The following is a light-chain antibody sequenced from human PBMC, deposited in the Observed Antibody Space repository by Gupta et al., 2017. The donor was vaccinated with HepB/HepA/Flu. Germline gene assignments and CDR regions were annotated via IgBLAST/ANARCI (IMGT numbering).Light chain of an antibody. V-gene: IGLV2-11*01. CDR1: SSDVGAYNY. Sequence: SALTQPRVVSGSPGHSGTIYCTGTSSDVGAYNYVSWYQQHPGKAPTLMIYDVNKRPSGVPDRFSGSKSGNTATLTISGLQAEDEADYYCCSYAGSDSLDVFGTGTKVTVL. J-gene: IGLJ1*01. CDR3: CSYAGSDSLDV. CDR2: DVN.